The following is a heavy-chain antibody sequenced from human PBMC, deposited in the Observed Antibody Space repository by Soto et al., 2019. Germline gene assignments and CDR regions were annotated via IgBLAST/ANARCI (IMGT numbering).Heavy chain of an antibody. Sequence: GSLRLSCAASGFTVSSNYMSWVRQAPGKGLEWVSVIYSGGSTYYADSVKGRFTISRDNSKNTLYLQMNSLRAEDTAVYYCARDQFPRNWFDPWGQGTLVTVSS. CDR2: IYSGGST. D-gene: IGHD2-21*01. J-gene: IGHJ5*02. V-gene: IGHV3-66*01. CDR3: ARDQFPRNWFDP. CDR1: GFTVSSNY.